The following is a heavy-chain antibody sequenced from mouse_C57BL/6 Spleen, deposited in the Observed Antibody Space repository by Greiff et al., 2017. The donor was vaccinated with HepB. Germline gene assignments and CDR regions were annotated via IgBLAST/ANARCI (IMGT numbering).Heavy chain of an antibody. D-gene: IGHD2-4*01. CDR3: ARRSYDCDGSYWYVDV. CDR2: IYPGSGST. Sequence: QVQLQQPGAELVKPGASVKMSCKASGYTFTSYWITWVKQRPGQGLEWIGDIYPGSGSTNNNEKFKSKATLTVDTSSSTAYMQLSSLTSEDSAVYYCARRSYDCDGSYWYVDVWGTGTTVTVSS. J-gene: IGHJ1*03. CDR1: GYTFTSYW. V-gene: IGHV1-55*01.